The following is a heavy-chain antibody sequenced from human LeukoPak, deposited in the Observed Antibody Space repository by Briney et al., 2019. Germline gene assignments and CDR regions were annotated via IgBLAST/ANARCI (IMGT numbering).Heavy chain of an antibody. V-gene: IGHV3-30-3*01. Sequence: PGGSLRLSCAASGFTFSSYAMHWVRQAPGKGLEWVAVISYDGSNKYYADSVKGRFTISRDNSKNTLYLQMNSLRAEDTAVYYCARDNLAVAGTFYYWGQGTLVTVSS. CDR2: ISYDGSNK. CDR3: ARDNLAVAGTFYY. J-gene: IGHJ4*02. CDR1: GFTFSSYA. D-gene: IGHD6-19*01.